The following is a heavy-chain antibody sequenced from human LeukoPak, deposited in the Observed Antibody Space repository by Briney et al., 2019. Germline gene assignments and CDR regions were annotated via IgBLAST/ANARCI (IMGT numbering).Heavy chain of an antibody. J-gene: IGHJ3*02. CDR1: GFTVSSNY. V-gene: IGHV3-53*01. CDR3: ARELSTPVHAFDI. Sequence: PRGSLRLSCAASGFTVSSNYMSWVRQAPGKGLEWVSVIYSGGSTYYADSVKGRFTISRDNSKNTLYLQMNSLRAEDTAVYYCARELSTPVHAFDIWGQGTMVTVSS. D-gene: IGHD3-10*01. CDR2: IYSGGST.